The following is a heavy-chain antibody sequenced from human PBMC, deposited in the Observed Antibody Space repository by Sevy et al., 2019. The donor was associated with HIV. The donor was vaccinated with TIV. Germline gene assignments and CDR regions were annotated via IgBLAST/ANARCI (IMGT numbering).Heavy chain of an antibody. Sequence: GGSLRLSCAASGITFTIYTMNWVRQAPGKGLEWVSSISSSSSYIYYADSVKGRFTISRDKAKSSLYLQMNSLRAEDTAVYYCAREDSNGVCYAHWGQGTLVTVSS. J-gene: IGHJ4*02. CDR1: GITFTIYT. V-gene: IGHV3-21*01. D-gene: IGHD2-8*01. CDR3: AREDSNGVCYAH. CDR2: ISSSSSYI.